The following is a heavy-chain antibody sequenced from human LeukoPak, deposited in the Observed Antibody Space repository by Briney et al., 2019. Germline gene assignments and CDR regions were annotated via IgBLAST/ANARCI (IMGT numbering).Heavy chain of an antibody. CDR2: IYSGGST. CDR3: ARGAHSGGFDY. D-gene: IGHD1-26*01. J-gene: IGHJ4*02. V-gene: IGHV3-53*01. Sequence: GGSLRLSCAAAGFTFSSYAVSWVRQAPGKGLEWVSVIYSGGSTYYADSVKGRFTISRDNSKNTLYLQMNSLRAEDTAVYYCARGAHSGGFDYWGQGTLVTVSS. CDR1: GFTFSSYA.